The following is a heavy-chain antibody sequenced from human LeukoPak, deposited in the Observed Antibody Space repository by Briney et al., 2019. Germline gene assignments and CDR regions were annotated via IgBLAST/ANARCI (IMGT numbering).Heavy chain of an antibody. D-gene: IGHD6-19*01. J-gene: IGHJ6*02. V-gene: IGHV3-33*01. CDR3: ARESGNGYSSGWYPYYYYGMDV. CDR1: GFTFSSYG. CDR2: IWYDGSNK. Sequence: GGSLRLSCAASGFTFSSYGMHWVRQAPGKGLEWVAVIWYDGSNKYYADSVKSRFTISRDNSKNTLYLQMNSLRAEDTAVYYCARESGNGYSSGWYPYYYYGMDVWGQGTTVTVSS.